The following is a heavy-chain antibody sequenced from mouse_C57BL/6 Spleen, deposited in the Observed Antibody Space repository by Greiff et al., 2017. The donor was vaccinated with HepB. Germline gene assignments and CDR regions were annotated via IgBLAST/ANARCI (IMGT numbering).Heavy chain of an antibody. Sequence: VQLQESGPELVKPGASVKISCKASGYAFSSSWMNWVKQRPGKGLEWIGRIYPGDGDTNYNGKFKGKATLTADKSSSTAYMQLSSLTSEDSAVYFCARLLPLDYWGQGTTLTVSS. CDR3: ARLLPLDY. V-gene: IGHV1-82*01. CDR2: IYPGDGDT. CDR1: GYAFSSSW. J-gene: IGHJ2*01. D-gene: IGHD1-1*01.